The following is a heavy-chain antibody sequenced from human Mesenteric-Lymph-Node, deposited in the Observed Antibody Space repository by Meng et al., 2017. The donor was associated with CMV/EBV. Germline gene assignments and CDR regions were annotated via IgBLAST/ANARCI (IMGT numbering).Heavy chain of an antibody. V-gene: IGHV2-5*02. J-gene: IGHJ4*02. CDR3: AHSYASGTRLGY. CDR1: GLSRSTSGVA. Sequence: TFSGLSRSTSGVAVAWIRQPPGKALEFLALIYWDDDRRYSPSLNNRLTITKDTSKNQVVLTMTNMDPVDTATYFCAHSYASGTRLGYWGQGTLVTVSS. D-gene: IGHD3-10*01. CDR2: IYWDDDR.